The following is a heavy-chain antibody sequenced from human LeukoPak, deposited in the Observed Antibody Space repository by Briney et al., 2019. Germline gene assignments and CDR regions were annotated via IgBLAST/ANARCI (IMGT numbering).Heavy chain of an antibody. Sequence: GGSLRLFCAASGFTFSSYAMSWVRQAPGKGLEWVSAISGSGGSTYYADPVKGRFTISRDNSKNTLYLQMNSLRAEDTAVYYCAKLGLEQWLRRNWFDPWGQGTLVTVSS. CDR2: ISGSGGST. V-gene: IGHV3-23*01. D-gene: IGHD6-19*01. J-gene: IGHJ5*02. CDR3: AKLGLEQWLRRNWFDP. CDR1: GFTFSSYA.